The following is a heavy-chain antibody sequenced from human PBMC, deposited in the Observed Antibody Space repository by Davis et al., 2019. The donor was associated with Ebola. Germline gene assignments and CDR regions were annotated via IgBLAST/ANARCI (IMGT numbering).Heavy chain of an antibody. CDR2: ISYDGSNK. J-gene: IGHJ4*02. Sequence: GGSLSLSCAASGFPFSSYWMSWVRQAPGKGLEWVAVISYDGSNKYYADSVKGRFTISRDNSKNTLYLQMNSLRAEDTAVYYCARGGGYSSGWDDYWGQGTLVTVSS. CDR1: GFPFSSYW. CDR3: ARGGGYSSGWDDY. D-gene: IGHD6-19*01. V-gene: IGHV3-30*03.